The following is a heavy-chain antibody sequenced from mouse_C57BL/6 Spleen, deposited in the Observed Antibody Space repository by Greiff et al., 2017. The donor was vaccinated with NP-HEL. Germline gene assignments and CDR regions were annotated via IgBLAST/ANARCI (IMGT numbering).Heavy chain of an antibody. CDR2: INPSNGGT. CDR1: GYTFTSYW. D-gene: IGHD1-1*01. V-gene: IGHV1-53*01. Sequence: VQLQQPGTELVKPGASVKLSCKASGYTFTSYWMHWVKQRPGQGLEWIGNINPSNGGTNYNEKFKSKATLTVDKSSSTAYMQLSSLTSEDSAVYYCARWTTVVPNWYFDVWGTGTTVTVSS. CDR3: ARWTTVVPNWYFDV. J-gene: IGHJ1*03.